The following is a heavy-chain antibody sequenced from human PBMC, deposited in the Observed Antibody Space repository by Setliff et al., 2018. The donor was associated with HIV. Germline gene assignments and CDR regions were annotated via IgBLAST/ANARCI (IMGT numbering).Heavy chain of an antibody. V-gene: IGHV1-2*02. Sequence: ASVKVSCKASGGTFSSYAISWVRQAPGQGLEWMGWINPNSGGTNYAQKFQGRVTMTRDTSISTAYMELSRLRSDDTAVYYCARGRIAAAAKYFQHWGQGTLVTVSS. CDR3: ARGRIAAAAKYFQH. J-gene: IGHJ1*01. D-gene: IGHD6-13*01. CDR1: GGTFSSYA. CDR2: INPNSGGT.